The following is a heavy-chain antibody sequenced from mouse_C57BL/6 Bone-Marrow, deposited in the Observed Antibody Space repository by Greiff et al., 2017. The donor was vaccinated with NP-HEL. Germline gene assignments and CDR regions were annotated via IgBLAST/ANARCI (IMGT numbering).Heavy chain of an antibody. Sequence: QVQLQQPGAELVKPGASVKLSCKASGYTFTSYWMQWVKQRPGQGLEWIGEIDPSDSYTNYNQKFKGKATLTVDTSSSTDYMQLSSLTSEDSAVYYCARSGCYDGYFCSYWDFDVWGTGTTVTVSS. CDR1: GYTFTSYW. J-gene: IGHJ1*03. D-gene: IGHD2-3*01. V-gene: IGHV1-50*01. CDR2: IDPSDSYT. CDR3: ARSGCYDGYFCSYWDFDV.